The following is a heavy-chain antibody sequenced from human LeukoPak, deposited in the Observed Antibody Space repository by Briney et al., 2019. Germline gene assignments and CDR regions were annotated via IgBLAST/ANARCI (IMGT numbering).Heavy chain of an antibody. CDR3: ALVQGATWVGY. V-gene: IGHV1-46*01. D-gene: IGHD1-26*01. CDR1: GYTFTSYY. Sequence: ASVKVSCKASGYTFTSYYFHWVRQAPGQGLEWMGIVNPTGGSTNYAQRFQGRVTMTRDTSISTAYMELSRLRSDDTAVYYCALVQGATWVGYWGQGTLVTVSS. J-gene: IGHJ4*02. CDR2: VNPTGGST.